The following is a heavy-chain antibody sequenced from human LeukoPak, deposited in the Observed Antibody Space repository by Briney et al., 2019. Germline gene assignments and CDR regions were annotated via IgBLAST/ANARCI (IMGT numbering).Heavy chain of an antibody. CDR3: ASARVGITGNCFDP. Sequence: ASVKVSCKASRYTFIKDALSWVRQAPGQGGEGIGWITAYNGNTNYAQNLQDRLNLTRDTSTGTVYMELRGLTSDDTAVYYCASARVGITGNCFDPWGQGTLVTVSS. D-gene: IGHD2-21*01. J-gene: IGHJ5*02. CDR2: ITAYNGNT. CDR1: RYTFIKDA. V-gene: IGHV1-18*01.